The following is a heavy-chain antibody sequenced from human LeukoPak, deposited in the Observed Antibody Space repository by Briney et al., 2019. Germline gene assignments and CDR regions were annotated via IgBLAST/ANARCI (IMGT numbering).Heavy chain of an antibody. CDR3: ARSYYDFWSGYYLDGDMLNYFDY. J-gene: IGHJ4*02. Sequence: SETLSLTCTVSGGSISSGDYYWSWIRQPPGKGLEWIGYIYYSGSTYYNPSLKSRVTMSVDTSKNQFSLKLSSVTAADTAVYYCARSYYDFWSGYYLDGDMLNYFDYWGQGTLVTVSS. V-gene: IGHV4-30-4*01. D-gene: IGHD3-3*01. CDR1: GGSISSGDYY. CDR2: IYYSGST.